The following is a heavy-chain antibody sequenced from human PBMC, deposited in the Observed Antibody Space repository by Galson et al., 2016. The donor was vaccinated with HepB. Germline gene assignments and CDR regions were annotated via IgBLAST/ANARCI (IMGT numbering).Heavy chain of an antibody. Sequence: SLRLSCAVSGFGFSDYWMTWVRQAPGRGLEWVANINQDGSEKNSVDSMKGRFTISRDNAKNSMYLQMNTLRAEDTAVYYCARECRGWCVGGGDTTYKHYLDVWGQGTTVTVSS. CDR1: GFGFSDYW. CDR2: INQDGSEK. D-gene: IGHD6-19*01. V-gene: IGHV3-7*03. CDR3: ARECRGWCVGGGDTTYKHYLDV. J-gene: IGHJ6*02.